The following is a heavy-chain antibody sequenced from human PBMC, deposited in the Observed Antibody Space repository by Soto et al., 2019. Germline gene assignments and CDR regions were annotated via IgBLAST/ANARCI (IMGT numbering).Heavy chain of an antibody. CDR3: ARGGVGGNSLWYFDY. J-gene: IGHJ4*02. V-gene: IGHV4-59*01. D-gene: IGHD2-21*02. Sequence: QVQLQESGPGLVKPSETLCLSCAVSGGSMSSYHWSWIRQPPGKGLEWIGYIYYSGSTKYNPSLKSRVTILVDTSKNQFSLKLSNVTAADTAVYYCARGGVGGNSLWYFDYWGQVTLVTVSS. CDR2: IYYSGST. CDR1: GGSMSSYH.